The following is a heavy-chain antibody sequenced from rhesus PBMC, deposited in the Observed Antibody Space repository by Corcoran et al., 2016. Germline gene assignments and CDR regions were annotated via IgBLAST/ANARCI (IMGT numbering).Heavy chain of an antibody. CDR1: GYTFTSFY. J-gene: IGHJ4*01. CDR2: INPSNGNT. Sequence: QVQLVQSGAEVKKPGTSVKLSCKASGYTFTSFYINWVRQAPGQGLEWKGWINPSNGNTSYAQKFQGRVTMTRDTSTNTAYMELNSLRSEDTAVYYCARDGFTPSSDFDYWGQGVLVTVSS. CDR3: ARDGFTPSSDFDY. D-gene: IGHD2-27*01. V-gene: IGHV1-200*01.